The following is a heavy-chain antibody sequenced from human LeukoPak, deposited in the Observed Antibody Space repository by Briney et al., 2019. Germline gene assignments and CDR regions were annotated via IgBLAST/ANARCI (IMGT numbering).Heavy chain of an antibody. Sequence: ASVKVSCKASGYTFTSYDINWVRQATGQGLEWMGWMNPNSGNTGYSQKFQGRVTITRNTSISTAYMELSSLRSEDTAVYYCARRTGYYYMDVWGKGTTVTISS. CDR1: GYTFTSYD. D-gene: IGHD1-1*01. V-gene: IGHV1-8*03. CDR3: ARRTGYYYMDV. CDR2: MNPNSGNT. J-gene: IGHJ6*03.